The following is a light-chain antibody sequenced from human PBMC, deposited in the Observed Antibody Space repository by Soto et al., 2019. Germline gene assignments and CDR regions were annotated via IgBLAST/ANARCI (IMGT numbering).Light chain of an antibody. CDR3: QQYYDFPWT. V-gene: IGKV1-5*03. J-gene: IGKJ1*01. CDR2: KAS. Sequence: DIQMTQSPSTLSASVGDRVTITCRASQSIISWLAWYQQEPGKAPKLLIYKASSLKSGVPSRFSGSGSGTECTLTISSLQPDDFATYYCQQYYDFPWTFGQGTKVEIK. CDR1: QSIISW.